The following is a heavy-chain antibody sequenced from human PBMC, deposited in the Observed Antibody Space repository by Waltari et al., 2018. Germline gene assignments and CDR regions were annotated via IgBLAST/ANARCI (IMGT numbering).Heavy chain of an antibody. V-gene: IGHV1-2*02. CDR3: ASGGKSWNYAY. D-gene: IGHD1-7*01. J-gene: IGHJ4*02. CDR1: GYSFTDYY. CDR2: INPISGGT. Sequence: QAQLVQSGAEVKKPGASVKVSCKASGYSFTDYYLHWVRQAPGQGLEWMGWINPISGGTNYAQKFQGRVTMTRDTSINTAYMELSRLGSRDTAMYFCASGGKSWNYAYWGQGTLVTVSS.